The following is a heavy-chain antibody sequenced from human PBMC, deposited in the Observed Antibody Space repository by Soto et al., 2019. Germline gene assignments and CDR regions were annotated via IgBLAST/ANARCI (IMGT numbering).Heavy chain of an antibody. CDR3: VRYSRSVGASYRPEY. V-gene: IGHV3-74*01. J-gene: IGHJ4*02. CDR1: GFTFSSYG. Sequence: GGSLRLSCAASGFTFSSYGMHWVRQVPEKGLVWVSRINSDGSITNYADAVKGRFTISRDNVKNTLYLQMNSLRAEDTAVYYCVRYSRSVGASYRPEYWGRGTPVIVAS. D-gene: IGHD3-16*02. CDR2: INSDGSIT.